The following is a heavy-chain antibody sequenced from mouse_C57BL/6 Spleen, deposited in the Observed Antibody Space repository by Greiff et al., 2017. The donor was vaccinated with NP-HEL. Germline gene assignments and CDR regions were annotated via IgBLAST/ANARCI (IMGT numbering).Heavy chain of an antibody. CDR1: GYTFTEYT. Sequence: VQLVESGAELVKPGASVKLSCKASGYTFTEYTIHWVKQRSGQGLEWIGWFYPGSGSIKYNEKFKDKATLTADKSSSTVYMELSRLTSEDSAVYFCARHEDWDVRGTGYFDYWGQGTTLTVSS. CDR3: ARHEDWDVRGTGYFDY. J-gene: IGHJ2*01. D-gene: IGHD4-1*01. CDR2: FYPGSGSI. V-gene: IGHV1-62-2*01.